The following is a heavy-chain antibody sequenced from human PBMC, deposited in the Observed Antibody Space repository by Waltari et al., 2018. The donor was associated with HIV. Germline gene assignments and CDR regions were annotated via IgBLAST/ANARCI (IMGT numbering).Heavy chain of an antibody. CDR2: SLHSGNT. V-gene: IGHV4-38-2*01. CDR1: GYSIESGYY. J-gene: IGHJ4*02. CDR3: ASGSRRGHSHGIDY. Sequence: QVQLQESGPGLVKPSETLSLTCSLSGYSIESGYYWGWIRQPPGKALEWIGSSLHSGNTYYNPSLKSRLTISLDTSKNQVSLKLSSVTAADTAVYYCASGSRRGHSHGIDYWGQGTLVTVSS. D-gene: IGHD5-18*01.